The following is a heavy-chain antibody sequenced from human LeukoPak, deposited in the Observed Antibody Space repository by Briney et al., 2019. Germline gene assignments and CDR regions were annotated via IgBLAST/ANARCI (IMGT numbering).Heavy chain of an antibody. Sequence: GGSMRLASVASGFIFSTYGMSWVRRPPGKGLEWVSTITAGGGSTYYADSVKGRFTISRDNSKNTLYLQMNSLRAEDTAIYYCVKGRYCGGTSCSYFDCWGQGTLVTFSS. CDR3: VKGRYCGGTSCSYFDC. D-gene: IGHD2-2*01. CDR1: GFIFSTYG. J-gene: IGHJ4*02. CDR2: ITAGGGST. V-gene: IGHV3-23*01.